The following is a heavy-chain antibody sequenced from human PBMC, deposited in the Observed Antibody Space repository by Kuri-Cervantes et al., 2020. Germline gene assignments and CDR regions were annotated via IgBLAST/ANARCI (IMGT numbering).Heavy chain of an antibody. CDR2: IKQDGSEK. CDR1: GFTFSSYA. J-gene: IGHJ4*02. Sequence: GGSLRLSCAASGFTFSSYAMSWVRQAPGKGLEWVANIKQDGSEKYYVDSVKGRFTISRDNAKNSLYLQMNSLRAEDTAVYYCARVVPSQGSGYSYGTLDYWGQGTLVTVSS. CDR3: ARVVPSQGSGYSYGTLDY. V-gene: IGHV3-7*01. D-gene: IGHD5-18*01.